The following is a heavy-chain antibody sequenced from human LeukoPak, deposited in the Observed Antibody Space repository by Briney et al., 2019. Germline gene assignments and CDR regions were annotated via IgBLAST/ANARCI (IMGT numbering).Heavy chain of an antibody. J-gene: IGHJ4*02. CDR2: TYYRSTWHN. CDR1: GDSVSSNSAT. V-gene: IGHV6-1*01. CDR3: ARDPWHSLDY. Sequence: SQTLTLTWAISGDSVSSNSATWNWLRQSPSRGLEWLGRTYYRSTWHNDYALSVKSRITVHADTSNNQFSLQLNSVTPEDTAIYYCARDPWHSLDYWGQGTLVTVSS.